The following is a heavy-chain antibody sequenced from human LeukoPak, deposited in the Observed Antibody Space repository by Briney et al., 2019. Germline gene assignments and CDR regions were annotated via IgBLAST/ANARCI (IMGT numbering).Heavy chain of an antibody. CDR2: IIPIFGTA. V-gene: IGHV1-69*05. CDR1: GGTFSSYA. D-gene: IGHD2-15*01. CDR3: ARSFSRAATDTSNWFDP. Sequence: ASVKVSCKASGGTFSSYAISWVRQAPGQGLEWMGGIIPIFGTANYAQKFQGRVTITTDESTSTAYMELSSLRSEDTAVYYCARSFSRAATDTSNWFDPWGQGTLVTVSS. J-gene: IGHJ5*02.